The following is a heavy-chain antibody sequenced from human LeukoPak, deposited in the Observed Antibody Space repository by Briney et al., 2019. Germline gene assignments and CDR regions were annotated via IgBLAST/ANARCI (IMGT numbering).Heavy chain of an antibody. J-gene: IGHJ4*02. CDR1: GFTFSSYA. CDR3: AKGKGSSSSSIDW. Sequence: GGSLRLSCAASGFTFSSYAMHWVRQAPGKGLEWVSAISDSGGSTYYADSVKGRFTISRDNSKNTVYLQIHRLRAEDTAVYYCAKGKGSSSSSIDWWGQGTLVTVSS. D-gene: IGHD2-15*01. CDR2: ISDSGGST. V-gene: IGHV3-23*01.